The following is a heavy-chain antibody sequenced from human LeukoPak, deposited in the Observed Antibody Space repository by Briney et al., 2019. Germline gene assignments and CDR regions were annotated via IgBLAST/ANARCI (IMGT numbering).Heavy chain of an antibody. CDR2: INPNTGGT. CDR1: GYTFTGYY. D-gene: IGHD6-19*01. V-gene: IGHV1-2*02. CDR3: ARGGAVAVGHFDY. Sequence: ASVKVSCKASGYTFTGYYIHWVRQAPGRGLEWMGWINPNTGGTNYAQNFQGRVTMTRDTSISTAYMEVTRLRSDDTAVYYCARGGAVAVGHFDYWGQGTLVTVSS. J-gene: IGHJ4*02.